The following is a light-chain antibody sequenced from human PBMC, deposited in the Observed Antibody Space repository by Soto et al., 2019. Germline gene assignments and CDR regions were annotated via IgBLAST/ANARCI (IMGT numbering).Light chain of an antibody. CDR3: QQYDEHSIT. CDR1: QSVSSW. Sequence: DIQMTQSPSTLSASLGDRVTITCRASQSVSSWLAWFQQKPGKAPKLLIYKASSLQSGVSSRFSGGGSGTEFTLSISSLQPDDFGTYYCQQYDEHSITFGQGTRLEIK. J-gene: IGKJ5*01. CDR2: KAS. V-gene: IGKV1-5*03.